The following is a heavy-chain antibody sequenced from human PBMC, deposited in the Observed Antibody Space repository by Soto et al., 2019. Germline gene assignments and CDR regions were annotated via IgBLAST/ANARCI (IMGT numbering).Heavy chain of an antibody. CDR3: AREDWGSGDAY. Sequence: SETLSLTCAVYGGSFSGYYWSWIRQPPGKGLEWIGEINHSGSTNYNPSLKSRVTISVDTSKNQFSLKLSSVTAADTAVYYCAREDWGSGDAYWGQGTLVTVSS. CDR2: INHSGST. CDR1: GGSFSGYY. V-gene: IGHV4-34*01. J-gene: IGHJ4*02. D-gene: IGHD7-27*01.